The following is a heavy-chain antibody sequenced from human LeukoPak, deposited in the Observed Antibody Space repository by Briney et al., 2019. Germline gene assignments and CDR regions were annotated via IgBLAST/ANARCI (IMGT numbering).Heavy chain of an antibody. CDR3: ARSGHSYGQLFDY. J-gene: IGHJ4*02. CDR1: GGSISSYY. CDR2: IYYSGTT. V-gene: IGHV4-59*01. D-gene: IGHD5-18*01. Sequence: SETLSLTCTVSGGSISSYYWSWIRQPPGKGLEWIGYIYYSGTTNYNPSLKSRVTISVDTSKNQFSLKLSSVTAADTAVYYCARSGHSYGQLFDYWGQGTLVTVSS.